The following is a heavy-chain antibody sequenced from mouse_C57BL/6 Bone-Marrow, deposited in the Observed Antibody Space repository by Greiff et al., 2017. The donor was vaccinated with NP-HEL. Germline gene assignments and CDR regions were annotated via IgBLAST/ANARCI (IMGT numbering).Heavy chain of an antibody. CDR3: ARGGYDGYPYYFDY. Sequence: VQLQQSGAELARPGASVKLSCKASGYTFTSYGISWVKQRTGQGLEWIGEIYPRRGNTYYNEKFKGKATLTADKSSSTAYMELRSLTSEDSAVYFCARGGYDGYPYYFDYWGQGTTLTVSS. D-gene: IGHD2-3*01. J-gene: IGHJ2*01. V-gene: IGHV1-81*01. CDR2: IYPRRGNT. CDR1: GYTFTSYG.